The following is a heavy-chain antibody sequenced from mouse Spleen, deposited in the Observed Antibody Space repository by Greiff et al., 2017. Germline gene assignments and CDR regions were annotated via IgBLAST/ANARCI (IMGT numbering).Heavy chain of an antibody. CDR2: ISSGGGNT. V-gene: IGHV5-9*04. Sequence: EVKLMESGGGLVKPGGSLKLSCAASGFTFSSYTMSWVRQTPAKRLEWVATISSGGGNTYYPDSVKGRFTISRDNARNTLYLQMSSLRSEDTAMYYCARGVITSDFDYWGQGTTLTVSS. D-gene: IGHD1-2*01. CDR3: ARGVITSDFDY. J-gene: IGHJ2*01. CDR1: GFTFSSYT.